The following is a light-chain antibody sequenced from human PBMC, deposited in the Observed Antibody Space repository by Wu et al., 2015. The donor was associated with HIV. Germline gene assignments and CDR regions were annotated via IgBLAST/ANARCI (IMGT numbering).Light chain of an antibody. Sequence: EIVLTQSPGTLSLSPGEGATLSCRASQNIANNYLAWYQQKPGQAPRLLIYGASVTATGIPDRFRGSGSGTDFALTISRLEPEDFAVYYCQQYGRSPWTFGQGTKVEIK. J-gene: IGKJ1*01. CDR3: QQYGRSPWT. CDR1: QNIANNY. V-gene: IGKV3-20*01. CDR2: GAS.